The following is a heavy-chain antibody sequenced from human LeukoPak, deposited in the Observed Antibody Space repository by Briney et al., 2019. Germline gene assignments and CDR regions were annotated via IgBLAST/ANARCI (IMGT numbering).Heavy chain of an antibody. V-gene: IGHV3-7*01. D-gene: IGHD3-10*02. CDR2: IQQDGSEK. J-gene: IGHJ6*04. CDR3: AELGITMIGGV. Sequence: GGSLRLSCAASGFTFSSYWMSWVRQAPGKGLEWVANIQQDGSEKYHVDSVKGRFTISRDNAKNSLYLQMNSLRAEDTAVYYCAELGITMIGGVWGKGTTVTISS. CDR1: GFTFSSYW.